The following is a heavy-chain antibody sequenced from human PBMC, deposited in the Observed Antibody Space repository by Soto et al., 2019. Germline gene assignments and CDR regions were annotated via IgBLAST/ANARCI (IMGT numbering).Heavy chain of an antibody. CDR1: GVSHTIRGVR. CDR2: AYWHDDK. Sequence: SGPTLVNPTQTLTVSFTFSGVSHTIRGVRVGWFLQSPGKVLEWLALAYWHDDKRYSPSLKPRLTITKDNSAKKVVLTLTNIDPVDTGTYFCALSQGPLDYWGQGILVTV. V-gene: IGHV2-5*01. J-gene: IGHJ4*02. CDR3: ALSQGPLDY.